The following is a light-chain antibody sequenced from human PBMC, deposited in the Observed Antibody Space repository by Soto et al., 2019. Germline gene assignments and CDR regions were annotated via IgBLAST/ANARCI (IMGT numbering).Light chain of an antibody. CDR3: NSYTTSSTFV. V-gene: IGLV2-14*01. CDR1: SSDVGGYNY. J-gene: IGLJ1*01. CDR2: EVS. Sequence: QSALTQPASVSGSPGQSITISCTGTSSDVGGYNYVSWYQQYPGKAPKLMIYEVSNRPSGVSNRFSGSRSGNTASLTISGLQAEDEAEYYCNSYTTSSTFVFGTGTKLTV.